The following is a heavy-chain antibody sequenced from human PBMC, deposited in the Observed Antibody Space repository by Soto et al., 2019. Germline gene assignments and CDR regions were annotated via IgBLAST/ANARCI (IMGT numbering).Heavy chain of an antibody. CDR3: AKGGGNYVSYYGMDV. Sequence: GGSLRLSCAASGFTFSSRAMSWVRQAPGKGLDWVSIISASGDNTYYADSVKGRFTISRNNSRDTLYLQSDSLRAEDTAVYYCAKGGGNYVSYYGMDVWGPGTTVTVSS. V-gene: IGHV3-23*01. J-gene: IGHJ6*02. CDR1: GFTFSSRA. D-gene: IGHD1-26*01. CDR2: ISASGDNT.